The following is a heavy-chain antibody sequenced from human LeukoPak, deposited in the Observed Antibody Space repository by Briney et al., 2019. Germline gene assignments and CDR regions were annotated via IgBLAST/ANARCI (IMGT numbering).Heavy chain of an antibody. J-gene: IGHJ2*01. D-gene: IGHD7-27*01. Sequence: GGSLRLSCAASGFTLTSYGMHWVRQAPGKGLEWVAFIRYDGSSKHYADSVKGRFTISRDNSKNTLYLQMNSLRAEDTAVYYCARVVPNWGHEGNWYFDLWGRGTLVTVSS. CDR3: ARVVPNWGHEGNWYFDL. CDR1: GFTLTSYG. CDR2: IRYDGSSK. V-gene: IGHV3-30*02.